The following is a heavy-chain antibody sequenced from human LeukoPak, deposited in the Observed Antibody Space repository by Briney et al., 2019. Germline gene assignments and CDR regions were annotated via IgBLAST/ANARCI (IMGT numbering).Heavy chain of an antibody. Sequence: GGSLRLSCAASGFTFCTYSMNWVRQAPGKGLEWVSSISSSSTYIYYADSVKGRFTISRDNAKNSLYLQMNSLRAEDTAVYYCARGGLPAAITDYWGQGTLVTVSS. CDR1: GFTFCTYS. CDR2: ISSSSTYI. D-gene: IGHD2-2*02. CDR3: ARGGLPAAITDY. V-gene: IGHV3-21*01. J-gene: IGHJ4*02.